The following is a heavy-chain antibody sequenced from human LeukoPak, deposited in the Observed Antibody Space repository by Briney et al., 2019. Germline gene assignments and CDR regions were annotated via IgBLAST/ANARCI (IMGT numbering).Heavy chain of an antibody. D-gene: IGHD3-22*01. J-gene: IGHJ3*02. Sequence: ASVKVSCKASGYTFTSYGISWVRQAPGQGLEWMGWISAYNGNTNYAQKLQGRVIMTTDTSTSTAYMELRSLRSDDTAVYYCATSPTYYYDSSGYSAFDIWGQGTMVTVSS. CDR1: GYTFTSYG. V-gene: IGHV1-18*01. CDR3: ATSPTYYYDSSGYSAFDI. CDR2: ISAYNGNT.